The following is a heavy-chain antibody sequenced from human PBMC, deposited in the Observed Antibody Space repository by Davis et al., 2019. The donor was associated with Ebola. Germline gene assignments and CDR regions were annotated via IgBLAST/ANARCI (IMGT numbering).Heavy chain of an antibody. D-gene: IGHD3-22*01. Sequence: GESLKISCAASGFTFSSCAMSWVRQAPGKGLEWVSAISGSGCSTYYADSVKGRFTISRDNSKKTLYLQMNSLRAEDTAVYYCAKENGAGPGVVVVIKYFDYWGQGTLVTVSS. J-gene: IGHJ4*02. CDR1: GFTFSSCA. CDR2: ISGSGCST. CDR3: AKENGAGPGVVVVIKYFDY. V-gene: IGHV3-23*01.